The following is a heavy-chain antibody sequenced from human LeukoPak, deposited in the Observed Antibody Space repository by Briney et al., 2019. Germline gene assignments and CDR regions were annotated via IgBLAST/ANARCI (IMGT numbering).Heavy chain of an antibody. J-gene: IGHJ5*02. CDR2: LSDST. Sequence: PGGSLRLFCAASGFTFGDNVMSWIRQAPAKGLEWVSTLSDSTYYADCVKGRWTISRDNSKNTLYLQMNSLRVGDTAVYFCARSRGPGSHWFDPWGQGTVVTVSS. CDR1: GFTFGDNV. CDR3: ARSRGPGSHWFDP. V-gene: IGHV3-23*01. D-gene: IGHD3-10*01.